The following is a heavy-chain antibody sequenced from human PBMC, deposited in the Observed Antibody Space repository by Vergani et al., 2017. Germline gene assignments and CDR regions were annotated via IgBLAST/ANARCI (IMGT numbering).Heavy chain of an antibody. CDR2: ISYDGSNK. V-gene: IGHV3-30-3*01. D-gene: IGHD6-19*01. J-gene: IGHJ4*02. CDR3: ARLPWLADFDY. CDR1: GFTFSRYA. Sequence: QVQLVESGGGVVQPGRSLRLSCAASGFTFSRYAMHWVRQAPGKGLEWVAVISYDGSNKYYADSVKGRFTISRDNSKNTLYLQMNSLRAEDTAVYYCARLPWLADFDYWGQGTLVTVSS.